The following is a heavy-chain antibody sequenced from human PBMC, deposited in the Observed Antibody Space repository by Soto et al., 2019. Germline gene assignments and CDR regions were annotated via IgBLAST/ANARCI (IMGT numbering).Heavy chain of an antibody. D-gene: IGHD2-2*01. Sequence: QVQLVQSGAEVKKPGSSVKVSCKASGGTFSSYAISWVRQAPGQGLEWMGGIIPIFGTANYAQKFQGRVTITDDESTSSAYMELSSLRSEDTAVYYCARLPAGCSSSSCYGDYWGQGTLVTVSS. CDR3: ARLPAGCSSSSCYGDY. V-gene: IGHV1-69*01. CDR1: GGTFSSYA. CDR2: IIPIFGTA. J-gene: IGHJ4*02.